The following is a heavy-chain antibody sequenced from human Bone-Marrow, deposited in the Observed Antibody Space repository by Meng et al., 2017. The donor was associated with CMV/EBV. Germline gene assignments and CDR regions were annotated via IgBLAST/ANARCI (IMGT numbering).Heavy chain of an antibody. CDR1: GFTFSNYW. D-gene: IGHD2-2*01. CDR3: ARVSCSSTSCCFDY. V-gene: IGHV3-74*01. J-gene: IGHJ4*02. CDR2: INSDGSST. Sequence: GESLKISCAASGFTFSNYWMHWVRQAPGKGLVWVSRINSDGSSTSYADSVKGRFTISRDNAKNTLYLQMNSLRAEDTAVYYCARVSCSSTSCCFDYWGKGTLVAVSS.